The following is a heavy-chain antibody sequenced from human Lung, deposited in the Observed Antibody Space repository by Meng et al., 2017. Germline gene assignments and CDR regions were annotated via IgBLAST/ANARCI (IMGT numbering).Heavy chain of an antibody. J-gene: IGHJ5*02. CDR2: IYYSGST. CDR3: VRSSAWVRTGFDP. Sequence: VLLQAAGQGRVKPSPTLSLPCPFSCRSIRSGGYDWSWIRPHTGKGLEWIGYIYYSGSTYYNPSLKSRLTISVDTSQNQFSLMLSSLTAADTAVYYCVRSSAWVRTGFDPWGQGTLVTVSS. V-gene: IGHV4-31*03. D-gene: IGHD6-19*01. CDR1: CRSIRSGGYD.